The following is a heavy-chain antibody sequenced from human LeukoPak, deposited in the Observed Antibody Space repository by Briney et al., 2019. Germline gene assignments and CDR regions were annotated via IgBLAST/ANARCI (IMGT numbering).Heavy chain of an antibody. CDR3: AKGTAGIAADY. J-gene: IGHJ4*02. CDR2: ISYDGSNK. Sequence: GGSLRLSCAASGFTFSSYGMHWDRQAPGKGLEWVAVISYDGSNKYYADSVKGRFTISRDNSKNTLYLQMNSLRAEDTAVYYCAKGTAGIAADYWGQGTLVTVSS. V-gene: IGHV3-30*18. D-gene: IGHD6-13*01. CDR1: GFTFSSYG.